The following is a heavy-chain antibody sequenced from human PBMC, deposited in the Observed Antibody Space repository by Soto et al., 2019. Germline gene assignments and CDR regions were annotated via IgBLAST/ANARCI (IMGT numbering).Heavy chain of an antibody. Sequence: QEQLVQSGAEVRRPGSSVKISCKASEDTFKNYGICWVRQAPGQRLEWVGGIIPLFGNANYPQKFQGRVTIAADKSTDTVYVELSTLTSDDTAVYYCVREAPSGSYYANWGQGTPVTVSS. V-gene: IGHV1-69*06. J-gene: IGHJ4*01. CDR1: EDTFKNYG. D-gene: IGHD5-12*01. CDR3: VREAPSGSYYAN. CDR2: IIPLFGNA.